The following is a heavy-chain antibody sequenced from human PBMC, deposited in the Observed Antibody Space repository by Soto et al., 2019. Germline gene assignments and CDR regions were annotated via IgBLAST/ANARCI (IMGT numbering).Heavy chain of an antibody. CDR3: ARAYRDGYNPYWYFDL. CDR2: IYYSGST. Sequence: QVQLQESGPGLVKPSETLSLTCTVSGGSISSYYWSWIRQPPGKGLEWIGYIYYSGSTNYNPSLKSRVTISVDTSKNQFSLKLSSVTAADTAVYYCARAYRDGYNPYWYFDLWGRGTLVTVSS. D-gene: IGHD5-12*01. CDR1: GGSISSYY. V-gene: IGHV4-59*01. J-gene: IGHJ2*01.